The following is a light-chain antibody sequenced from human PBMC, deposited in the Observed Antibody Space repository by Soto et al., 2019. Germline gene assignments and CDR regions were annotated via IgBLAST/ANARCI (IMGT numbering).Light chain of an antibody. CDR3: QQYGSSRWT. J-gene: IGKJ1*01. Sequence: EIVMTQSPATLSVSPGGRATLSCRASQSVNSDLAWYLQKVGQAPRLLIYGASTRAPGISARFSGSGSGTEFTLTISRLEPEDFAVYYCQQYGSSRWTFGQGTKVDIK. CDR1: QSVNSD. V-gene: IGKV3-15*01. CDR2: GAS.